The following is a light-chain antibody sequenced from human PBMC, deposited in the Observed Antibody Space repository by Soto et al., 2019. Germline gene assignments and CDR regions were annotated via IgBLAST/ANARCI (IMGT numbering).Light chain of an antibody. V-gene: IGKV3-15*01. CDR2: GAS. CDR1: QSVSSN. Sequence: EKVMTQSPATLSVSPGERATLSCRASQSVSSNLAWYQQKPGQAPRLLIYGASTSATGIPARFSGSGSGTEFNLTISSLQSEDFAVYYCQKYNNWPPYTFGQGTKLEIK. J-gene: IGKJ2*01. CDR3: QKYNNWPPYT.